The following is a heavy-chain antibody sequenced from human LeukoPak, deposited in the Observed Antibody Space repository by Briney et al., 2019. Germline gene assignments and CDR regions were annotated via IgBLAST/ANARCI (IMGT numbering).Heavy chain of an antibody. V-gene: IGHV3-30-3*01. CDR2: ISYDGSNK. D-gene: IGHD2-8*01. Sequence: GGSLRLSCATSGFTFSSYAMHWVRQAPGKGLEWVAVISYDGSNKYYADSVKGRFTISRDNSKNTLYLQMNSLRAEDTAVYYCAREARLKSTNGVPRPELDYWGQGTLVTVSS. J-gene: IGHJ4*02. CDR1: GFTFSSYA. CDR3: AREARLKSTNGVPRPELDY.